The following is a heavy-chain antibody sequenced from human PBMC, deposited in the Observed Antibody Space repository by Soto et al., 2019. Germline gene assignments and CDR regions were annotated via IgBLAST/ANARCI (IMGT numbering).Heavy chain of an antibody. CDR3: ARHSGYDFWSGYPGSYYYYGMDV. D-gene: IGHD3-3*01. J-gene: IGHJ6*02. CDR2: IYYSGST. V-gene: IGHV4-39*01. CDR1: GGSISSSSYY. Sequence: SETLSLTCTVSGGSISSSSYYWGWIRQPPGKGLEWIGSIYYSGSTYYNPSLKSRVTISVDTSKNQFSLKLSSVTAADTAVYYCARHSGYDFWSGYPGSYYYYGMDVWRQGTTVTVSS.